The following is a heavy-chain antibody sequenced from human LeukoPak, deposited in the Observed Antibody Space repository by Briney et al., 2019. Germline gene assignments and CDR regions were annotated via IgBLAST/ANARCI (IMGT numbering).Heavy chain of an antibody. CDR1: GYTFSNYM. D-gene: IGHD1-20*01. CDR3: LRDLNWSLDQ. CDR2: IKSDGITI. J-gene: IGHJ4*02. Sequence: GGSLRLSCAASGYTFSNYMMHWVRQAPGKGLVWVSRIKSDGITITYADSVKGRFTISRDNAKNTLYLQMNSLRAEDTAVYYCLRDLNWSLDQWGQGTLVTVSS. V-gene: IGHV3-74*01.